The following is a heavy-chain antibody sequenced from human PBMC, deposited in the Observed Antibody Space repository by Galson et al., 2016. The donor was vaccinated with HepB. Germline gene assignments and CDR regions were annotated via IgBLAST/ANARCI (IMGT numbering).Heavy chain of an antibody. J-gene: IGHJ5*02. CDR1: GFTFSSYG. Sequence: SLRLSCAASGFTFSSYGMGWVRQAPGKGLEYISAIARSGTYYADSVKGRFTISRDNSKNTLYLQISSLRTEDTAVYYCARDRASSSWPVSWFDPWGQGTLVTVSS. D-gene: IGHD6-13*01. V-gene: IGHV3-23*01. CDR2: IARSGT. CDR3: ARDRASSSWPVSWFDP.